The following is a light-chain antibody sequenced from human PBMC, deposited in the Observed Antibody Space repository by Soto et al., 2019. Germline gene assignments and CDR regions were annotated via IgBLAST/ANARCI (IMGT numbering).Light chain of an antibody. CDR2: DVT. J-gene: IGLJ2*01. Sequence: QSALTQPPSASGSPGQSVTISCTGTTSDYVSRYQQYPGKAPKLMIYDVTKRPSGVPDRFSGSKSGTTASLTVSGLQAEDEADYFCSSHAGARHSLFGGGTKLTVL. CDR1: TSDY. V-gene: IGLV2-8*01. CDR3: SSHAGARHSL.